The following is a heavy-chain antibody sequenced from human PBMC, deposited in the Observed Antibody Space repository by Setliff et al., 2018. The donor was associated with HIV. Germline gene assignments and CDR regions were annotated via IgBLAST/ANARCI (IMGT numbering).Heavy chain of an antibody. J-gene: IGHJ4*02. CDR1: GFIFSNFG. D-gene: IGHD4-17*01. V-gene: IGHV3-33*06. CDR3: AKGFFNNRNDYGDYFDY. CDR2: IWYDGSNK. Sequence: LRLSCAASGFIFSNFGMHWVRQAPGKGLESVADIWYDGSNKYYVDSVKGRFTISRDNSKNTLFLQMNSLTAEDTAVYYCAKGFFNNRNDYGDYFDYWGRGTLVTVSS.